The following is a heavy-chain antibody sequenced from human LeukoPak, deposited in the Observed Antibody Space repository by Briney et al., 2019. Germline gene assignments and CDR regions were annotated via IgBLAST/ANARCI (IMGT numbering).Heavy chain of an antibody. CDR1: GFAVSSNY. V-gene: IGHV3-66*01. D-gene: IGHD3-10*01. J-gene: IGHJ3*02. CDR2: IYSGGST. Sequence: GGSLRLSCAASGFAVSSNYMSWVRQAPGKGLEWVSVIYSGGSTYYADSVKGRFTISRDNSKSTLYLQMNSLRAEDTAVYYCARGHRSGHDAFDIWGQGTMVTVSS. CDR3: ARGHRSGHDAFDI.